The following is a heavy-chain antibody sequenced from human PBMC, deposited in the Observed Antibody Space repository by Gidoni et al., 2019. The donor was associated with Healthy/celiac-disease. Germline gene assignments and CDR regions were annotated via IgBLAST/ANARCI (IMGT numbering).Heavy chain of an antibody. CDR1: GGSISSGDYY. Sequence: QVQLQESGPGLVKPSQTLSLTCPVSGGSISSGDYYWSWIRQPPGKGLEWIGYIYYSGSTYYNPSLKSRVTISVDTSKNQFSLKLSSVTAADTAVYYCARHGRTRPGPIAFLEWSDYWGQGTLVTVSS. D-gene: IGHD3-3*01. CDR2: IYYSGST. J-gene: IGHJ4*02. CDR3: ARHGRTRPGPIAFLEWSDY. V-gene: IGHV4-30-4*01.